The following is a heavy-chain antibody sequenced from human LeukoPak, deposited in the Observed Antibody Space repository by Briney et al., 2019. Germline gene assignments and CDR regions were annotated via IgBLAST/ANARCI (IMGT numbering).Heavy chain of an antibody. D-gene: IGHD3-3*01. CDR3: AKDFWSGYHHSFLDY. J-gene: IGHJ4*02. CDR1: GFTFSSYG. CDR2: IRYDGSNK. Sequence: GGSLRLSCAASGFTFSSYGMHWVRQAPGKGLEWVAFIRYDGSNKYYADSVKGRFTISRDNSKNTLYLQMNSLRAEDTAVYYCAKDFWSGYHHSFLDYWGQGTLVTVSS. V-gene: IGHV3-30*02.